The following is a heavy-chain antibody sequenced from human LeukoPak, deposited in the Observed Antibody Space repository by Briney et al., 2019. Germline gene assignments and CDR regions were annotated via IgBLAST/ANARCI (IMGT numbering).Heavy chain of an antibody. CDR2: ISSSGSYI. CDR3: ASLPTVTTDADY. J-gene: IGHJ4*02. Sequence: PGGSLRLSCAASGFTFSVYTMNWVRQAPGKGLEWVSSISSSGSYIYCADSVKGRFTISRDNAKNSLYLQMNSLRAEDTAVYYCASLPTVTTDADYWGQGTLVTVSS. CDR1: GFTFSVYT. V-gene: IGHV3-21*01. D-gene: IGHD4-17*01.